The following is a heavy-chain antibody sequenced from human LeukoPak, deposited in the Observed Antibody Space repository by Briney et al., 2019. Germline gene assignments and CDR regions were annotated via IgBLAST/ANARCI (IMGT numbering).Heavy chain of an antibody. CDR2: IYYSGST. V-gene: IGHV4-59*08. CDR1: GGSISSYY. J-gene: IGHJ6*02. Sequence: PSETLSLTCTVSGGSISSYYWSWIRQPPGKGLEWIRYIYYSGSTNYNPSLKSRVTISVDTSKNQSSLKLSSVTAADTAVYYCARLSVVPAAMNGYYYYGMDVWGQGTTVTVSS. CDR3: ARLSVVPAAMNGYYYYGMDV. D-gene: IGHD2-2*01.